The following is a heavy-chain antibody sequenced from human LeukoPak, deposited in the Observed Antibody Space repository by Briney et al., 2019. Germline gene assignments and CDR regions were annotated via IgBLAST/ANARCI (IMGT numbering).Heavy chain of an antibody. D-gene: IGHD4-17*01. J-gene: IGHJ3*02. CDR1: GFTFSSYS. CDR3: AVLHDYGDYQSAFDI. CDR2: ISSSSSYI. V-gene: IGHV3-21*01. Sequence: GSLRLSCAASGFTFSSYSMNWVRQAPGKGLEWVSSISSSSSYIYYADSVKGRFTISRDNAKNSLYLQMNSLRAEDTAVYYCAVLHDYGDYQSAFDIWGQGTMVTVSS.